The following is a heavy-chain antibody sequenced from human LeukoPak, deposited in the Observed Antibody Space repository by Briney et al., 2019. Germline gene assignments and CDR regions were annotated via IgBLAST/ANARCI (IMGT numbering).Heavy chain of an antibody. D-gene: IGHD4-17*01. V-gene: IGHV4-30-4*08. Sequence: SETLSLTCAVYGGSFSGYYWSWIRQPPGKGLEWIGYIYYSGSTYYNPSLKSRVTMSVDTSKNQFSLKLSSVTAADTAVYYCAISVSDYGDPPYYFDYWGQGTLVTVSS. CDR1: GGSFSGYY. CDR3: AISVSDYGDPPYYFDY. CDR2: IYYSGST. J-gene: IGHJ4*02.